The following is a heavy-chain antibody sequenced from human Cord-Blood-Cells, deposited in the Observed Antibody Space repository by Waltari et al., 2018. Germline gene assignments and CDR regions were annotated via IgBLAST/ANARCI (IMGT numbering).Heavy chain of an antibody. V-gene: IGHV1-69*01. D-gene: IGHD7-27*01. CDR1: GGTFSSYA. CDR2: IITIFGPA. CDR3: VLRRLGIAGFDY. J-gene: IGHJ4*02. Sequence: QVQLVQSGAEVKKPGSSVKVSCKASGGTFSSYAISWVRQAPGQGLEWMGGIITIFGPANYEQKFHGRVTITADESTSTAYMELSSLRSEDTAVYYCVLRRLGIAGFDYWGQGTLVTVSS.